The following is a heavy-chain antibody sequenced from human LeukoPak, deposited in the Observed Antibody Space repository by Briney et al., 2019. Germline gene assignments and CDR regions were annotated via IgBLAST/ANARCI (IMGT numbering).Heavy chain of an antibody. CDR2: IRYDGSNR. CDR3: AKDLAARPGTWDYYYYYYMDV. Sequence: PGGSLRLSCAASGFTFSSYGMHWVRQAPGKGLEWVAFIRYDGSNRYYADSVKGRFTISRDNSKNTLYLQMNSLRAEDTAVYYCAKDLAARPGTWDYYYYYYMDVWGKGTTVTISS. J-gene: IGHJ6*03. CDR1: GFTFSSYG. V-gene: IGHV3-30*02. D-gene: IGHD1-14*01.